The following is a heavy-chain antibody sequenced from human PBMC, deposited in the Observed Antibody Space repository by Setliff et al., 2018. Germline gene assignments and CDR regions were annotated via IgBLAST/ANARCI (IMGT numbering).Heavy chain of an antibody. CDR2: INTNTGNP. CDR3: ARGDGATVDY. V-gene: IGHV7-4-1*02. Sequence: ASVKVSCKASGYTFRSSAVTWMRQAPGQGLEYMGWINTNTGNPTYAQGFTGRFVFSLDTSVSTAYLQISSLKAEDTAVYYCARGDGATVDYWGQGTLVTVSS. J-gene: IGHJ4*02. D-gene: IGHD4-4*01. CDR1: GYTFRSSA.